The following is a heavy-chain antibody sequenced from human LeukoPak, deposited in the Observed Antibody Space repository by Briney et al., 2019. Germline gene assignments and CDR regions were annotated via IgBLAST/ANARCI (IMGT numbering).Heavy chain of an antibody. D-gene: IGHD6-19*01. CDR1: GFTFSSYS. V-gene: IGHV3-48*02. CDR3: ARWGYSSGWGYFQH. J-gene: IGHJ1*01. Sequence: GGSLRLSCAASGFTFSSYSMNWVRQAPGKGLEWVSYISSSSSTIYYADSVKGRFTISRDNAKNSLYLQMNSLRDEDTAVYYCARWGYSSGWGYFQHWGQGTLVTVSS. CDR2: ISSSSSTI.